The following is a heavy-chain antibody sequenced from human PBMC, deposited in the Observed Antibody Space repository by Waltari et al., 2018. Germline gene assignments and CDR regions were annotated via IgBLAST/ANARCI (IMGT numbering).Heavy chain of an antibody. CDR2: ISGNGDRT. CDR1: GLTFGSHP. J-gene: IGHJ4*02. CDR3: ATSRTFDY. V-gene: IGHV3-23*01. D-gene: IGHD2-2*01. Sequence: EVQLLESGGGLAQPGGSLRLSCVASGLTFGSHPMTWVRQAPGKGMEWVSAISGNGDRTFYADSVKGRFTVSRDNSKNSLFLQMNSLRAEDTAVYYCATSRTFDYWGQGTLVTVSS.